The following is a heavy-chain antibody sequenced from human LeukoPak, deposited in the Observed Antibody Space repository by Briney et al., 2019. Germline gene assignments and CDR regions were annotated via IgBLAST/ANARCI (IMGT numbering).Heavy chain of an antibody. V-gene: IGHV3-9*01. CDR3: AKGRTYYDFWIPFHY. Sequence: PGGSLRLSCAASGFTFDDYAIHWVRQGPGKGLEWVAGIGFNGGSVAYADSVKGRFTISRDNAKKSLYLQMNSLRLEDTALYYCAKGRTYYDFWIPFHYWGQGTLVTVSS. J-gene: IGHJ4*02. CDR2: IGFNGGSV. D-gene: IGHD3-3*01. CDR1: GFTFDDYA.